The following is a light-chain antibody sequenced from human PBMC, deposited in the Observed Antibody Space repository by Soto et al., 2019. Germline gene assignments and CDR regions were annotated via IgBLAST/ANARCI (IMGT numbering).Light chain of an antibody. Sequence: QFALTQPASVSGSPGQSITISWTGTSSDVGGYNYVSWYQQHPGKATKLMMLDVSSRPSGVSNRFSGSKSGNTASLTISGLQAEDEAHYFCSSYTSSSTYWVFGGGTKLTVL. V-gene: IGLV2-14*01. CDR2: DVS. CDR1: SSDVGGYNY. J-gene: IGLJ3*02. CDR3: SSYTSSSTYWV.